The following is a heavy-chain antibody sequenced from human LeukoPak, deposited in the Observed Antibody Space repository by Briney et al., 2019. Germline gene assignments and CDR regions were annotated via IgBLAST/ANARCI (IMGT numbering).Heavy chain of an antibody. CDR3: AKGRTMIVVVLDWFDP. D-gene: IGHD3-22*01. Sequence: GGSLRLSCAASGFTFSSYAMSWVRQAPGKGLEWVSAISGSGGSTYYADSVKGRFTISRDNSKNTLYLQMNSLRAEDTAVYYCAKGRTMIVVVLDWFDPWGQGTLVTVSS. CDR2: ISGSGGST. J-gene: IGHJ5*02. CDR1: GFTFSSYA. V-gene: IGHV3-23*01.